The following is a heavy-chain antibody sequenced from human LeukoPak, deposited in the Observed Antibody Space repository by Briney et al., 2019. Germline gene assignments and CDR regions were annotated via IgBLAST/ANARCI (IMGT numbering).Heavy chain of an antibody. CDR3: ARDPGFGGKRYTNWFDP. CDR2: ISSSGSTI. Sequence: KSGGSLRLSCAASGFTFSDYYMSWIRQAPGKGLEWVSYISSSGSTIYYADSVKGRFTISRDNAKNSLYLQMNSLRAEDTAVYYCARDPGFGGKRYTNWFDPWGQGTLVTVSS. D-gene: IGHD3-10*01. J-gene: IGHJ5*02. V-gene: IGHV3-11*01. CDR1: GFTFSDYY.